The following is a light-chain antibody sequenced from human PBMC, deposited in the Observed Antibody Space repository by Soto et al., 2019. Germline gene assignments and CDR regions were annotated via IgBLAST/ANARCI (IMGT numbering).Light chain of an antibody. J-gene: IGLJ3*02. V-gene: IGLV1-51*01. CDR2: DSD. CDR1: ISNIGNNL. Sequence: QSVLTQPPSLSAAPGQRVTISCSGSISNIGNNLVSWYQQLPGTAPKLLIYDSDQRPSGIPDRFSGSKSGTSATLAITGLQAEDEGDYYCQSYDSSLPGWVFGGGTKLTVL. CDR3: QSYDSSLPGWV.